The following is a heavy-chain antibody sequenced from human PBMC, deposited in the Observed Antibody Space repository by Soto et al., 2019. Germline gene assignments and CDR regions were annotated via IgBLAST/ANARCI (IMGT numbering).Heavy chain of an antibody. V-gene: IGHV3-30-3*01. CDR2: ISYDGSNK. CDR3: EVSSGWYFDD. CDR1: GFTFSSYA. D-gene: IGHD6-19*01. J-gene: IGHJ4*02. Sequence: QVQLVEAGGGVVQPGRSLRLSCAASGFTFSSYAMHWVRQAPGKGLERVAVISYDGSNKYYADSVKGRFTIAGDNSNNGLYLQMTSLLAEDTAVYYCEVSSGWYFDDWGLGTLVTVSA.